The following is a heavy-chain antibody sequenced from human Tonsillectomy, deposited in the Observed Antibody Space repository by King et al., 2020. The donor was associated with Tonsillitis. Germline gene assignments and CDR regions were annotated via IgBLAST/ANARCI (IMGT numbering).Heavy chain of an antibody. CDR1: GFSLSTSGVG. CDR2: VYWDDDR. Sequence: ITLKESGPTLVKPTQTLTLTCTLSGFSLSTSGVGVGWIRQPPGKALEWLATVYWDDDRRYSPSLKSRLTITKDTSKNQVVLTMTNMDPVDTATYYCAHRREQPKENYFDFWGQGTLVTVSS. D-gene: IGHD6-13*01. J-gene: IGHJ4*02. V-gene: IGHV2-5*02. CDR3: AHRREQPKENYFDF.